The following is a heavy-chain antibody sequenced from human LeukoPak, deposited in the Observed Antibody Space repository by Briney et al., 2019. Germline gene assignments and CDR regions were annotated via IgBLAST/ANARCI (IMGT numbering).Heavy chain of an antibody. V-gene: IGHV4-59*01. J-gene: IGHJ4*02. CDR2: VSYSGST. CDR1: GGSISRYY. CDR3: ARRADY. Sequence: SETLSLTCTVSGGSISRYYWSWVRQPPGKGLEWIGYVSYSGSTDYNPSLKSRVIISIDTSKTQFSLRLSSVTAADTAVYYCARRADYWGQGTLVTVSS.